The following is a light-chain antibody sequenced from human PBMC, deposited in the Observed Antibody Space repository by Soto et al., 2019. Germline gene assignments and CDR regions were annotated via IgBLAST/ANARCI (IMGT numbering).Light chain of an antibody. CDR3: SSFTGASTI. J-gene: IGLJ1*01. V-gene: IGLV2-8*01. Sequence: QSALTQPPSASGSPGQSVTISCTGTSSDVGGYNYVSWYQQHPGKAPKLVIYEVTKRPSGVPDRFSGSKSGNTASLTVSGLQAEDEDDYYCSSFTGASTIFGTGTTVTVL. CDR1: SSDVGGYNY. CDR2: EVT.